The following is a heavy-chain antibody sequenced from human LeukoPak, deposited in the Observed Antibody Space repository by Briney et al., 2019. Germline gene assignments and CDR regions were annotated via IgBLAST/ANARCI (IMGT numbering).Heavy chain of an antibody. CDR3: ARGGVALLRWFDP. CDR2: INHSGST. CDR1: GGSFSGYY. V-gene: IGHV4-34*01. Sequence: PSETLSLTCAVYGGSFSGYYWSWIRQPPGKGLEWIGEINHSGSTNYNPSLKSRVTISVDTSKNQFSLKLSSVTAADTAVYYCARGGVALLRWFDPWGQGTLVTVSS. D-gene: IGHD3-3*02. J-gene: IGHJ5*02.